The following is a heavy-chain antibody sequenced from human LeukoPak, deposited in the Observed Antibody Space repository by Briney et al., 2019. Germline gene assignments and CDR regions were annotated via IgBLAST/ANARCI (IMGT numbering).Heavy chain of an antibody. Sequence: ASMKVSCKTSGYTFTSYGISWVRQAPGQGLEWMGWISADNGKTNYAQKLQGRVTMTTDTSTTTAYMELRSLRSDDTAVYYCARRGYPVYYYYMDVWGKGTTVTIPS. V-gene: IGHV1-18*01. D-gene: IGHD5-12*01. J-gene: IGHJ6*03. CDR3: ARRGYPVYYYYMDV. CDR2: ISADNGKT. CDR1: GYTFTSYG.